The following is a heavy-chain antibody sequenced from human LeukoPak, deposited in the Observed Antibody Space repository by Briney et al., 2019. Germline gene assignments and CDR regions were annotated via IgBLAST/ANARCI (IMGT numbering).Heavy chain of an antibody. Sequence: SETLSLTCTVSGGSISSSSYYWGWIRQPPGKGLEWIGSIYYSGSTYYNPSLKSRVTISVDTSKNQFSLKLSSVTAADTAVYYCARDGEGDYWGQGTLVTVSS. CDR1: GGSISSSSYY. CDR2: IYYSGST. CDR3: ARDGEGDY. V-gene: IGHV4-39*07. J-gene: IGHJ4*02. D-gene: IGHD3-10*01.